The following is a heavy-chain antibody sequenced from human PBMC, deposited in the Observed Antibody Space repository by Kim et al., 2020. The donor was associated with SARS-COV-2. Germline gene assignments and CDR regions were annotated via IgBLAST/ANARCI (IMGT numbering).Heavy chain of an antibody. Sequence: GGSLRLSCAASGFTFSSYSMNWVRQAPGKGLEWVSSISSSSSYIYYADSVKGRFTISRDNAKNSLYLQMNSLRAEDTAVYYCARDGASRGGMDVWGQGTTVTVSS. V-gene: IGHV3-21*01. CDR2: ISSSSSYI. CDR1: GFTFSSYS. CDR3: ARDGASRGGMDV. J-gene: IGHJ6*02. D-gene: IGHD3-16*01.